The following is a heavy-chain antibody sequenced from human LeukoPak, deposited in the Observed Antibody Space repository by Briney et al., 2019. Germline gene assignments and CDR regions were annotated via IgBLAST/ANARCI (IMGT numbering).Heavy chain of an antibody. CDR3: ASSDYIGVDY. CDR2: IYYSGST. D-gene: IGHD4-11*01. V-gene: IGHV4-39*01. CDR1: GGSISSSSYY. J-gene: IGHJ4*02. Sequence: SETLCLTCTVSGGSISSSSYYWGWIRQPPGKGLEWIGSIYYSGSTYYNPSLKSRVTISVDTSKNQFSLKLSSVTAADTAVYYCASSDYIGVDYWGQGTLVTVSS.